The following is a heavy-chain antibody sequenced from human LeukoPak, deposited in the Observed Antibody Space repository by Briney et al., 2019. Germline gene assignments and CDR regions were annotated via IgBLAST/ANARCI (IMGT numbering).Heavy chain of an antibody. Sequence: SETLSLTCTVSGCSISSYYWSWIRQPAGKGLEWIGLIYTSGSTNYNPSLKSRVTMSVDTSKNQFSLKLSSVTAAATALYYGARHRGYYYGSGSNYYYYMDVWGKGTTVTVSS. D-gene: IGHD3-10*01. CDR1: GCSISSYY. V-gene: IGHV4-4*07. J-gene: IGHJ6*03. CDR3: ARHRGYYYGSGSNYYYYMDV. CDR2: IYTSGST.